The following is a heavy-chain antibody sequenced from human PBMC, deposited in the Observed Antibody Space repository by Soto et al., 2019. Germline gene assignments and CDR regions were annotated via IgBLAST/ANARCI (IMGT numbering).Heavy chain of an antibody. V-gene: IGHV4-59*08. J-gene: IGHJ5*02. Sequence: QVQLQESGPGLVKPSETLSLTCTVSDGSISSYSWSWIRQPPGKGLEWIGCFYYSGSTNYNPSLKSRVTISVDTSKNQFSLTLSSLTAADTAVYYCARRVAVAGTALWFDPWGQGTLVTVSS. CDR1: DGSISSYS. CDR3: ARRVAVAGTALWFDP. CDR2: FYYSGST. D-gene: IGHD6-19*01.